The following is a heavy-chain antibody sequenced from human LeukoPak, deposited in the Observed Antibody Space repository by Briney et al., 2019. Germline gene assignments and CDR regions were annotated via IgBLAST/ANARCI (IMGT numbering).Heavy chain of an antibody. V-gene: IGHV1-2*04. CDR3: ARSMWELQAFDI. J-gene: IGHJ3*02. CDR1: GYTFTGYY. Sequence: ASVKGSCKASGYTFTGYYMHWVRQAPGPGLGWMGWINPNSGGTNYAQKFQGWVTMTRDTSISTAYMELSRLRSDDTAAYYCARSMWELQAFDIWGQGTMVTVSS. CDR2: INPNSGGT. D-gene: IGHD1-26*01.